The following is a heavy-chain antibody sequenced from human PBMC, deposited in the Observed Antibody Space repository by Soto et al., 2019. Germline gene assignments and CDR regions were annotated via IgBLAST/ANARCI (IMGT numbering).Heavy chain of an antibody. CDR1: SCSISSYH. V-gene: IGHV4-59*08. J-gene: IGHJ5*02. CDR3: ARDFFDSSDYTTNWFDP. D-gene: IGHD3-22*01. CDR2: IYYSGST. Sequence: PSSTLSLTCTITSCSISSYHWSWIGQPPAKGLEWIGYIYYSGSTNYNPSLKSRVTISVDTSKNQFSLKLTSVTAADAALYYCARDFFDSSDYTTNWFDPWGQGTLVTVSS.